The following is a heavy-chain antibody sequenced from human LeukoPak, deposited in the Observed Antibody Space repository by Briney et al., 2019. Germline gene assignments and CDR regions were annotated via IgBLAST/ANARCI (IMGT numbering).Heavy chain of an antibody. V-gene: IGHV3-21*01. D-gene: IGHD1-1*01. CDR2: ISSSSSYI. CDR1: GFTFSSYE. Sequence: GGSLRLSCAASGFTFSSYEMNWVRQAPGKGLEWVSSISSSSSYIYYADSVKGRFTISKDNAKNSLYLQMNSLRAEDTAVYYCARVLDGTEEYFQHWGQGTLVTVSS. J-gene: IGHJ1*01. CDR3: ARVLDGTEEYFQH.